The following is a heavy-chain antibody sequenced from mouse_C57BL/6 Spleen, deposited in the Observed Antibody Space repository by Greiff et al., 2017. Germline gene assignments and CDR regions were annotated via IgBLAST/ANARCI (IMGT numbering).Heavy chain of an antibody. D-gene: IGHD1-1*01. V-gene: IGHV1-75*01. CDR2: IFSGSGDT. Sequence: VQLQQSGPELVKPGASVKISCKASGYTFTDYYINWVKQRPGQGLEWIGWIFSGSGDTYYNEKFKGKATLTVDKSSGTAYMLLSSLTSEASAVYFCASSLLIRAVDYYAMDYWGQGTSVTVSS. CDR1: GYTFTDYY. CDR3: ASSLLIRAVDYYAMDY. J-gene: IGHJ4*01.